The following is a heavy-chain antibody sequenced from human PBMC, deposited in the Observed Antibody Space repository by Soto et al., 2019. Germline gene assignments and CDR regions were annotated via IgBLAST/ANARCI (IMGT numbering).Heavy chain of an antibody. D-gene: IGHD2-15*01. V-gene: IGHV3-33*01. CDR2: IWYDGSNK. J-gene: IGHJ4*02. CDR1: GFTFSSYG. Sequence: QVQLVESGGGVVQPGRSLRLSCAASGFTFSSYGMHWVRQAPGKGLEWVAVIWYDGSNKYYADSVKGRFTISRDNSKNTLYLHTNSLGAEDTAVYYCARDGYCSGGSCYSVPVFDYWGQGTLVTVSS. CDR3: ARDGYCSGGSCYSVPVFDY.